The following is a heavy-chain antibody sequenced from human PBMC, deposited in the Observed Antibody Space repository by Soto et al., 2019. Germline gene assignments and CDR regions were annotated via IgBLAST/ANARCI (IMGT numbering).Heavy chain of an antibody. D-gene: IGHD5-12*01. J-gene: IGHJ4*02. CDR2: ISSSGATI. V-gene: IGHV3-48*01. CDR3: ARERVRGYSYGCPDY. CDR1: GFTFSDHS. Sequence: PGGSLRLSCAASGFTFSDHSMNWVRQAPGKGLEWISYISSSGATIKYADSVRGRFTISRVSGKNSLYLQMDSLRAEDTAIYYCARERVRGYSYGCPDYWGQGTLVTVSS.